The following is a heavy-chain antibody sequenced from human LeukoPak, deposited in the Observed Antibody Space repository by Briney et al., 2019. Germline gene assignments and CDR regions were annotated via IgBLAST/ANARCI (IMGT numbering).Heavy chain of an antibody. Sequence: GGTLRLSCAAFGFTFSSYGMSWVRQAPGKGLEWVSAISGSGGSTYYADSVKGRFTISRDDAKNSLYLQMNSLRAEDTAVYYCAKIRVDTAISWGQGTLVTVSS. CDR2: ISGSGGST. D-gene: IGHD5-18*01. CDR3: AKIRVDTAIS. CDR1: GFTFSSYG. V-gene: IGHV3-23*01. J-gene: IGHJ4*02.